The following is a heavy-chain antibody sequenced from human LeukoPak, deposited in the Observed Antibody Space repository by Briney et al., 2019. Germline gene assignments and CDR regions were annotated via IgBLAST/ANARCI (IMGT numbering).Heavy chain of an antibody. CDR2: ITGRGDST. D-gene: IGHD4-11*01. CDR1: GISGIPFSSNA. V-gene: IGHV3-23*01. Sequence: GGSLRLSCAASGISGIPFSSNAMTWVRQAPGKGLEWVSGITGRGDSTFYTESVKGRFTTSRDNSKNTLYLQMNSLRAEDTAVFYCVGGDFSNFDYWGQGTLVTVSS. CDR3: VGGDFSNFDY. J-gene: IGHJ4*02.